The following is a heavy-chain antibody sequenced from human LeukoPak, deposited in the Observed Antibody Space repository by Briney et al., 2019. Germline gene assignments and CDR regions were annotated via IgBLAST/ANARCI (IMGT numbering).Heavy chain of an antibody. V-gene: IGHV4-4*07. J-gene: IGHJ4*02. Sequence: SETLSLTCTVSGGSISSCYWSWIRQPAGKGLEWIGRIYTSGSTNYNPSLKSRVTMSVDKSKNQFSLKLTSVTAADTAMYYCASEADYWGQGILVTVSS. CDR1: GGSISSCY. CDR3: ASEADY. CDR2: IYTSGST.